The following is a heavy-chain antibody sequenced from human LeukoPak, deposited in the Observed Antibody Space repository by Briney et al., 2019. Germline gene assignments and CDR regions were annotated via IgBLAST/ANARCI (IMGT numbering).Heavy chain of an antibody. CDR1: GDSISSNTYY. D-gene: IGHD3-22*01. CDR3: ARGYYDSSGLFDY. Sequence: PSETLSLTCNVSGDSISSNTYYWGWIRQPPGKGLEWIGTVYYTGSTYYNLSLKSRVAISVDTSKNQFSLKLNSVTAADTAVYYCARGYYDSSGLFDYWGQGTLVTVSS. CDR2: VYYTGST. J-gene: IGHJ4*02. V-gene: IGHV4-39*02.